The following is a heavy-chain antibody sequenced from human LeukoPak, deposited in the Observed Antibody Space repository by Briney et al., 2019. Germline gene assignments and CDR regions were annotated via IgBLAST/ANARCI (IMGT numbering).Heavy chain of an antibody. CDR2: IKPDGSET. CDR1: GFTFSTNW. V-gene: IGHV3-7*01. D-gene: IGHD6-19*01. Sequence: GGSLRVSCAASGFTFSTNWMSWFRQAPGKGLEWVAHIKPDGSETYYVDSVKGQFTISRDNAKNSLYLEMNRLRTEDTAVYYCATAVSVAGDSWGQGTLVTVSS. CDR3: ATAVSVAGDS. J-gene: IGHJ5*01.